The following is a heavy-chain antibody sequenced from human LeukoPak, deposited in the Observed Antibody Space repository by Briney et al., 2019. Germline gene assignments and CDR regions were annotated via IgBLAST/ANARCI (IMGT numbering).Heavy chain of an antibody. J-gene: IGHJ4*02. D-gene: IGHD1-14*01. Sequence: PGGSLRLSCAASGFTFSSYAMSWVRQAPGKGLEWVSSISGSGGSTYYADSVKGRFTISRDNSKNTLYLQMNSLRAEDTAVYYCAKATTGSVTTFDYWGQGTLVTVSS. V-gene: IGHV3-23*01. CDR2: ISGSGGST. CDR3: AKATTGSVTTFDY. CDR1: GFTFSSYA.